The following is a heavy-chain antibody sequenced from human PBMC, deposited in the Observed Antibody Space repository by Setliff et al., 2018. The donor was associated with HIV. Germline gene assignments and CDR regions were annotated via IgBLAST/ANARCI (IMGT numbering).Heavy chain of an antibody. J-gene: IGHJ4*02. D-gene: IGHD6-19*01. V-gene: IGHV3-21*01. Sequence: PGGSLRLSCAASGFTFNTYTINWVRQAPGKGPEWVSSIGSSSSFTFYADSVKGRFRISRDNAQNSVFLFLSGLRAEDTAIYYCAAVFTAVPGRSLDYWGQGTLVTVSS. CDR3: AAVFTAVPGRSLDY. CDR2: IGSSSSFT. CDR1: GFTFNTYT.